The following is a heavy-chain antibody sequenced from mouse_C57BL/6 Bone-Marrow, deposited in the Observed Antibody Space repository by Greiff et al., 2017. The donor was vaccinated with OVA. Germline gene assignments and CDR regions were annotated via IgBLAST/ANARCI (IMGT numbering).Heavy chain of an antibody. V-gene: IGHV1-64*01. CDR1: GYTFTSYW. CDR3: ARYWGWDGFDY. J-gene: IGHJ2*01. CDR2: IHPNSGST. D-gene: IGHD4-1*01. Sequence: QVQLQQPGAELVKPGASVKLSCKASGYTFTSYWMHWVKQRPGQGLEWIGMIHPNSGSTNYNEKFKSKATLTVDKSSSTAYMQLSSLTSEDSAVYYCARYWGWDGFDYWGQGTTLTVSS.